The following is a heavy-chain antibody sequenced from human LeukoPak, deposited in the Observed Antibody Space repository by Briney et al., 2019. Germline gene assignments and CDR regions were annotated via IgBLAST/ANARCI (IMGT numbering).Heavy chain of an antibody. D-gene: IGHD3-10*01. CDR1: GFTLSNYA. V-gene: IGHV3-30*18. Sequence: PGRSLRLSCAASGFTLSNYAMHWVRQAPGKGLEWVAVITHDEKLKSYADSVKGRFTISRDNSKNTLYLQMNSLRAEDTAVYYCAKDLYPGGRGPGSYNLGYWGQGTLVTVSS. CDR2: ITHDEKLK. J-gene: IGHJ4*02. CDR3: AKDLYPGGRGPGSYNLGY.